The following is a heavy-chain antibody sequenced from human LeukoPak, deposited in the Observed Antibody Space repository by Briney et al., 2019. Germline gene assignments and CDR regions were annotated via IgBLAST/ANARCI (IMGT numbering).Heavy chain of an antibody. CDR3: ARGDGSYGYPSYSMDV. CDR2: IWYDGSNK. J-gene: IGHJ6*02. V-gene: IGHV3-33*01. D-gene: IGHD5-18*01. Sequence: PGRSLRLSCAASGFTFSSYGMHWVRQAPGKGLEWVAVIWYDGSNKYYADSVKGRFTISRDNSKNTLYLQMNSLRAEDTAVYYCARGDGSYGYPSYSMDVWGQGTTVTVSS. CDR1: GFTFSSYG.